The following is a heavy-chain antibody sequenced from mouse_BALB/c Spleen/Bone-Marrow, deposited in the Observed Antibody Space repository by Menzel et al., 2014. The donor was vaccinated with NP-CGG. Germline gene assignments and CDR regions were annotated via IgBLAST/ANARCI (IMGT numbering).Heavy chain of an antibody. CDR3: ARHHYGRAWFTY. CDR2: FNSDGGST. CDR1: DFEFPSHD. J-gene: IGHJ3*01. Sequence: VQLQQSGGGLVQPGESLKLSCESNDFEFPSHDMSWVRKTPEKRLELVAAFNSDGGSTYYPDTMERRFIISRDNTKXTLYLQMSSLRSEDTALYYCARHHYGRAWFTYWGQGTLVTVSA. D-gene: IGHD1-1*01. V-gene: IGHV5-2*01.